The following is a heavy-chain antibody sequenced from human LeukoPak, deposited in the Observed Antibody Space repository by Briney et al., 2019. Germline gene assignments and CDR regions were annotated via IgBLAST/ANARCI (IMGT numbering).Heavy chain of an antibody. Sequence: PGGSLRLSCAASGFTFRNHAMTWVRQAPGKGLEWVSAIGGDGRGTHYADSVKGRFTISRDNSKNTLYLQMNGLRVEDTARYYCARRVGGTPDYWGPGTQVTVSS. CDR2: IGGDGRGT. D-gene: IGHD1-26*01. CDR3: ARRVGGTPDY. J-gene: IGHJ4*02. V-gene: IGHV3-23*01. CDR1: GFTFRNHA.